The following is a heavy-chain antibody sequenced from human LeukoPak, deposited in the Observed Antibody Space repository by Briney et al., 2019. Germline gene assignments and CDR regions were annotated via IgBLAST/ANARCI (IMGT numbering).Heavy chain of an antibody. J-gene: IGHJ5*01. CDR2: ITGYGDRT. CDR1: GFTFSAYA. D-gene: IGHD3-16*02. CDR3: AKDQSWIIDAWFDS. Sequence: PGGSLRLSCAPSGFTFSAYAMGWVRQAPGKGLEWVTSITGYGDRTYYADSVKGRFTISRDNSKNTLYLQLNSLRAEDTAVYYCAKDQSWIIDAWFDSWGQGTRVTVSS. V-gene: IGHV3-23*01.